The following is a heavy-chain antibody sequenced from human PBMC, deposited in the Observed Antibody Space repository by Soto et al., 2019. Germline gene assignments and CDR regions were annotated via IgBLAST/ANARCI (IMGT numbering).Heavy chain of an antibody. V-gene: IGHV1-18*01. CDR3: ERFSYYDSSGYLVY. Sequence: ASVKVSCKASGYTFTGYAMHWVRQAPGQGLEWMGWISAYNGNTNYAQKLQGRVTMTTDTSTSTAYMELRSLRSDDTAVYYCERFSYYDSSGYLVYWGQGTLVTVSS. CDR2: ISAYNGNT. J-gene: IGHJ4*02. D-gene: IGHD3-22*01. CDR1: GYTFTGYA.